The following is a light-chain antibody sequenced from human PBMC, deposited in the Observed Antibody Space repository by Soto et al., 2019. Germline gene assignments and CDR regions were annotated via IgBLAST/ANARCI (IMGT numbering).Light chain of an antibody. CDR3: QQFNNYPIT. Sequence: AIPLTQSPSSLSASVGDRVAITCRASQGISSALAWYQQKPGKAPNLLIYDASSLESGVPSRFSGSGSGTDFTLTISSLQPEDFATYYCQQFNNYPITFGQGTRLEIK. J-gene: IGKJ5*01. CDR2: DAS. V-gene: IGKV1D-13*01. CDR1: QGISSA.